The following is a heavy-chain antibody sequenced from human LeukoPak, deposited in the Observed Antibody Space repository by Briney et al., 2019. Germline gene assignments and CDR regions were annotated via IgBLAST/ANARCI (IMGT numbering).Heavy chain of an antibody. Sequence: SVKVSCKASGGTFNSYAISWVRQAPGPRLERMTRIIPIFGTANYAQKFQGRVTITTDESTSTAYMELSSLRSEDTAVYYCARGTHGGTYDAFDIWGQGTMVTVSS. J-gene: IGHJ3*02. CDR2: IIPIFGTA. V-gene: IGHV1-69*05. D-gene: IGHD4-23*01. CDR1: GGTFNSYA. CDR3: ARGTHGGTYDAFDI.